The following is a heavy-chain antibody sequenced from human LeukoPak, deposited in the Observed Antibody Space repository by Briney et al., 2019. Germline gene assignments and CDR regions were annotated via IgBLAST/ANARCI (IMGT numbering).Heavy chain of an antibody. CDR3: ARAYSSSWCDAFDI. D-gene: IGHD6-13*01. V-gene: IGHV4-38-2*02. CDR1: DYSISSGYY. CDR2: IYHSGSA. Sequence: RSETLSLTCTVSDYSISSGYYWGWIRQSPGKGLEWIGTIYHSGSAYYNPPLKSRVTISVDTSKNQFSLRLTSVTAADTAVYYCARAYSSSWCDAFDIWGQGTMVTVSS. J-gene: IGHJ3*02.